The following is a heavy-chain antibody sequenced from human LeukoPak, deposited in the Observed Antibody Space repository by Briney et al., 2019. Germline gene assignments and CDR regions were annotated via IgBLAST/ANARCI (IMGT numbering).Heavy chain of an antibody. CDR3: ARVPNYYDSSGPLQYFDL. CDR1: GGSISSYY. CDR2: TYYSGST. Sequence: SETLSLTYTVSGGSISSYYWSWIRQPPGKGLEWIGSTYYSGSTYYNPSLKSRVTISVDTSKNQFSLKLSSVTAADTAVYFCARVPNYYDSSGPLQYFDLWDRGTLVTVSS. D-gene: IGHD3-22*01. J-gene: IGHJ2*01. V-gene: IGHV4-59*12.